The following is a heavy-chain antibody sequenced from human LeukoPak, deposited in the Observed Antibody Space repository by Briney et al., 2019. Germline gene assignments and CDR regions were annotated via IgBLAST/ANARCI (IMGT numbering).Heavy chain of an antibody. V-gene: IGHV1-46*01. J-gene: IGHJ6*03. CDR1: GYTFTSYY. CDR2: INPSGGST. CDR3: AREGSDRTYYDFWSGYFAYYYMDV. Sequence: ASVKVSCKASGYTFTSYYMHWVRQAPGQGLEWMGIINPSGGSTSYAQKFQGRATMTRDMSTSTVYMELSSLRSEDTAVYYCAREGSDRTYYDFWSGYFAYYYMDVWGKGTTVTVSS. D-gene: IGHD3-3*01.